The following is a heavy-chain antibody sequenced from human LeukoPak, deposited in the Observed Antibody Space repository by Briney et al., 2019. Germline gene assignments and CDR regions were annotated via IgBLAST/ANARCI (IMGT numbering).Heavy chain of an antibody. CDR1: GFTLSSYW. D-gene: IGHD2-2*02. J-gene: IGHJ5*02. Sequence: GGSLRLSCAASGFTLSSYWMHWVRQVPGKGLVWVSRINSDGSSTTYADSVKGRFTISRDNAKNTLYLQMNSLRAEDTAVYYCARDLGSCSSITCYTNWFDPRGQGTLVTVSS. V-gene: IGHV3-74*01. CDR2: INSDGSST. CDR3: ARDLGSCSSITCYTNWFDP.